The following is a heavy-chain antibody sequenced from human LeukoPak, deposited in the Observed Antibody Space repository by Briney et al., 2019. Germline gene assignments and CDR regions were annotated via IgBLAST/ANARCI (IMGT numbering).Heavy chain of an antibody. Sequence: PGGSLRLSCAVSGLSVSSNYMSWVRQAPGKGLEWVSAIYSGGSTFYADSVKGRFTISRDNSKNTLYLQMNSLRAEDTAVYYCARDPYNSGSSYFDYWGKGTLVTVSS. V-gene: IGHV3-53*01. CDR2: IYSGGST. D-gene: IGHD3-10*01. CDR3: ARDPYNSGSSYFDY. CDR1: GLSVSSNY. J-gene: IGHJ4*02.